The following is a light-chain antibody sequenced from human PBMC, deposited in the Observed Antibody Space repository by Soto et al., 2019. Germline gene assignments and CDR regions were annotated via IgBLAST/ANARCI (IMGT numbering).Light chain of an antibody. J-gene: IGKJ5*01. CDR3: QQRSNWPLIT. CDR1: QSISGY. V-gene: IGKV3-11*01. Sequence: EIVLTQSPATLSLSPGERATLSCRASQSISGYLAWYQQKPGQAPRLLIYSASRRATGFPGRFSGSGSGTDFTLTISTLEPEDFAVYYCQQRSNWPLITFGQGTRLEIK. CDR2: SAS.